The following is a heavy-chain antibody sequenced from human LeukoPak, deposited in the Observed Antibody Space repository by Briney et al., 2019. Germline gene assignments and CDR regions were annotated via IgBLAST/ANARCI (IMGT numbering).Heavy chain of an antibody. Sequence: GGSLRLSCAASGFTFSSYAMSWVRQAPGKGLEWVSAISGSGGSTYYADSVKGRFTISRDNSKNTLYLQMNSLRAEDTAVYYCAKVAGITIFGVVIMDYYFDYWGQGTLVTVSS. CDR1: GFTFSSYA. CDR2: ISGSGGST. V-gene: IGHV3-23*01. D-gene: IGHD3-3*01. J-gene: IGHJ4*02. CDR3: AKVAGITIFGVVIMDYYFDY.